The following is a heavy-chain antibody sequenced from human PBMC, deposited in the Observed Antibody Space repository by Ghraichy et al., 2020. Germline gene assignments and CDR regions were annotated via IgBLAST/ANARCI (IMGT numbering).Heavy chain of an antibody. CDR1: GFTFSSYW. V-gene: IGHV3-7*03. J-gene: IGHJ4*02. CDR3: ASYLEAARYSVGVAGRGEGH. CDR2: IKQDGSEK. Sequence: GGSLRLSCTTSGFTFSSYWMNWVRQAPGKGLEWVANIKQDGSEKYYVDSVKGRFTISRDNAENSLYLQMNSLRADDTAVYYCASYLEAARYSVGVAGRGEGHWGQGTLVTVSS. D-gene: IGHD6-19*01.